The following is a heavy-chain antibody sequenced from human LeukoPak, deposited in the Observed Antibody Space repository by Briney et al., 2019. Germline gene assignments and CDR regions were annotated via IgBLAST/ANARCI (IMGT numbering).Heavy chain of an antibody. Sequence: GGSLRLSCAASGFTFSSYSMNWVRQAPGKGLEWVSSISSSSSYIYYADSVKGRFTISRDNAKNSLYLQMNSLRAEDTAVYYCARVEIVGATPIDYWGQGTLVTVSS. D-gene: IGHD1-26*01. J-gene: IGHJ4*02. V-gene: IGHV3-21*01. CDR2: ISSSSSYI. CDR1: GFTFSSYS. CDR3: ARVEIVGATPIDY.